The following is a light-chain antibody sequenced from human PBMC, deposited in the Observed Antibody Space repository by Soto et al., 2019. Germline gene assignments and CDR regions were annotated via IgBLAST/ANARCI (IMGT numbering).Light chain of an antibody. Sequence: QSVLTQPASVSGSPGQSITISCTGTSSDVGGYNYVSWYQQNPGKAPKLMIYEVSNRPSGVSNRFSGSKSGNTASLTISGQQAEDEADYYCSSYTSSSPYVFGTGTKLTVL. V-gene: IGLV2-14*01. CDR2: EVS. CDR1: SSDVGGYNY. CDR3: SSYTSSSPYV. J-gene: IGLJ1*01.